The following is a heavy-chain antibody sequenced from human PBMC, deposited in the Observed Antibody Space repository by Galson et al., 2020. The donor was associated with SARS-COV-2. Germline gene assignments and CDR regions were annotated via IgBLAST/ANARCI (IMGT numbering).Heavy chain of an antibody. CDR1: GFTFGDYA. V-gene: IGHV3-49*04. CDR3: TSRGGAFDV. Sequence: GGSLRLSCRPSGFTFGDYAVSWVRQAPGKGLEWISFIRSKTYGGTVQYAASVRGRFTMSRDDSNSIVYLQMNGLKTEDTATYYCTSRGGAFDVWGQGTKVTVS. J-gene: IGHJ3*01. CDR2: IRSKTYGGTV.